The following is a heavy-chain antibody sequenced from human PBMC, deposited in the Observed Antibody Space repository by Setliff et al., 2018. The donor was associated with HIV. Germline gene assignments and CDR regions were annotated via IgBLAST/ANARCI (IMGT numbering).Heavy chain of an antibody. J-gene: IGHJ4*02. V-gene: IGHV4-59*01. D-gene: IGHD6-19*01. CDR2: TYHTGTT. Sequence: SETLSLTCTVSGGSIKNSFWSWIRRPPGGGLEWIGYTYHTGTTDYNPALKSRVTIFVDMSKNQFSLKLNSVTAADTAVYYCARLTSGWFFAYWGQGTLVTVSS. CDR3: ARLTSGWFFAY. CDR1: GGSIKNSF.